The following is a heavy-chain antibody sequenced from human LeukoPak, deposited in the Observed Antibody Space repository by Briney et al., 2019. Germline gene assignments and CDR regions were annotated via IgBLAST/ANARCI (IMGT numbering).Heavy chain of an antibody. V-gene: IGHV3-21*01. CDR1: GFIFSSYS. CDR2: ISSSSRYI. D-gene: IGHD3-10*01. J-gene: IGHJ5*02. CDR3: ARDSRLYGSGIS. Sequence: PGGSQRLSCAASGFIFSSYSMNWVRQAPGKGLEWVSSISSSSRYIYYADSVKGRFTISRDNAKNSLYLQMNSLRAEDTAVYYCARDSRLYGSGISWGQGTLVTVSS.